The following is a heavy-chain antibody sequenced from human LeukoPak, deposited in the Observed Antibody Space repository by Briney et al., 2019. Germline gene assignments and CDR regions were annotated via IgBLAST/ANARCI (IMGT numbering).Heavy chain of an antibody. J-gene: IGHJ3*02. Sequence: SETLSLTCTVSGGSISSYYWSWIRQPPGKGLEWIGRIYTSGSTNYNPSLKSRVTMSVDTSKNQFSLKLSSVTAADTAVYYCARDHIAAASRGDAFDIWGQGTMVTVSS. D-gene: IGHD6-13*01. CDR3: ARDHIAAASRGDAFDI. CDR1: GGSISSYY. V-gene: IGHV4-4*07. CDR2: IYTSGST.